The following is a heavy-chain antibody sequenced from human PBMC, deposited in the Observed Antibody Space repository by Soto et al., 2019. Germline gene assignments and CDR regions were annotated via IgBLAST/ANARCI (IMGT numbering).Heavy chain of an antibody. CDR3: ARDLGGYASH. CDR2: INTDGSTT. Sequence: EVQLEESGGGLVQPGGSLRLSCAASGFTFSNYWMHWVRQAPGKGPVWVSRINTDGSTTNYADSVKGRFTISRDNAKNTLYLQTNSLGAEDTAVYYCARDLGGYASHWGQGTLVTVSS. J-gene: IGHJ4*02. V-gene: IGHV3-74*01. D-gene: IGHD3-16*01. CDR1: GFTFSNYW.